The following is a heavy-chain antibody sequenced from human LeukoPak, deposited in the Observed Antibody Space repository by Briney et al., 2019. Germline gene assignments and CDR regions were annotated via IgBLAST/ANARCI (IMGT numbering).Heavy chain of an antibody. CDR2: ISAYNGNT. J-gene: IGHJ5*02. Sequence: ASEKVSCKASGYTFTSYVISWVRQAPGQGLEGMGWISAYNGNTKYAHKLQGRVTMTEDTSTDTAYMDLCSLRSEDTAVYYCATVGARPQYNWCAPWGQGTLVTVSS. CDR1: GYTFTSYV. D-gene: IGHD6-6*01. V-gene: IGHV1-18*01. CDR3: ATVGARPQYNWCAP.